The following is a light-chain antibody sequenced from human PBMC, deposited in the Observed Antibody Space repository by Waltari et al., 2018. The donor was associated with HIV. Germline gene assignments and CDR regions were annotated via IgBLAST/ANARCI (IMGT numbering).Light chain of an antibody. CDR2: GAS. CDR3: QQYYKWPLT. J-gene: IGKJ5*01. V-gene: IGKV3D-15*01. CDR1: ESVNSN. Sequence: EIVMIQSQGTLSVSPGERATLSCRASESVNSNFAWYQQKPGQAPRLLIFGASTRATGIAARFSGSASGTEFTLTISRLQSEDFAVYYCQQYYKWPLTFGQGTRLEIK.